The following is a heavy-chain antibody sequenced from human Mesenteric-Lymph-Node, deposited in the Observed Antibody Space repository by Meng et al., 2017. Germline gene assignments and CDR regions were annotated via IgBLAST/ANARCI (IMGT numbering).Heavy chain of an antibody. CDR2: IYYSGST. D-gene: IGHD4-17*01. CDR1: GGSISSGGFY. Sequence: QGRRQESGPGLAHPSQTLSLTCTVSGGSISSGGFYWSWIRQHPGKGLEWIGYIYYSGSTYYNPSLRSRVAISIDTSKNQFSLKLTSVTAADTAVYFCARTNYGDYNWFDPWGQGTLVTVSS. V-gene: IGHV4-31*03. CDR3: ARTNYGDYNWFDP. J-gene: IGHJ5*02.